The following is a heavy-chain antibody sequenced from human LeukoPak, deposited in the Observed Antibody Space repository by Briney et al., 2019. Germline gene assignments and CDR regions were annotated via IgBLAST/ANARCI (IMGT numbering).Heavy chain of an antibody. CDR3: ARQVGARFDF. CDR2: ISSSSSYI. Sequence: GGSLRPSCAASGFTFSSYSMNWVRQAPGKGLEWVSSISSSSSYIYYADSVKGRFTISRDNAEKSLFLQMSSLRVEDTAVYYCARQVGARFDFWGQGTLVTVSS. CDR1: GFTFSSYS. J-gene: IGHJ4*02. V-gene: IGHV3-21*01. D-gene: IGHD1-26*01.